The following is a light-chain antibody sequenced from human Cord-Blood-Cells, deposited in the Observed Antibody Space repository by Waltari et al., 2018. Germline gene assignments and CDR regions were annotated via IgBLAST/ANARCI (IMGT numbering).Light chain of an antibody. J-gene: IGLJ3*02. CDR1: SSDVGGYNH. CDR2: DVS. CDR3: SSYTSSSTWV. Sequence: QSALTQPASVSGSPGQSSTISRTGTSSDVGGYNHASWYQQHPGKAPKLMIYDVSKRPSGVSNRFSGSKSGNTASLTISGLQAEDEADYYCSSYTSSSTWVFGGGTKLTVL. V-gene: IGLV2-14*01.